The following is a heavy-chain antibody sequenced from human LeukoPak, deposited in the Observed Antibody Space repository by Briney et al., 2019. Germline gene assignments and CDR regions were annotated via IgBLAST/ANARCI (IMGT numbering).Heavy chain of an antibody. V-gene: IGHV3-30*04. D-gene: IGHD6-6*01. CDR3: ARVHSSSWGGDY. J-gene: IGHJ4*02. CDR1: GFTFSNYA. Sequence: GGSLRLSSAASGFTFSNYAIHWVRQAPGEGLEWVGLISDDERKKYYADSVKGPFTISKDISKNTLYLELNSLRTEDTGVYYCARVHSSSWGGDYWGQGTLVTVSS. CDR2: ISDDERKK.